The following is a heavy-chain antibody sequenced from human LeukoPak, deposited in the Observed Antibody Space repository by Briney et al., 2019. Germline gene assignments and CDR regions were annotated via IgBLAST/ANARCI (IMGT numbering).Heavy chain of an antibody. Sequence: GSLRLFCAASGFTIRTYANSVVRQAPGKGLELVSGISDSGDGTYYAESVKAPFTISRDNSKNTVFLQMNSLRADDTDKYYCAKDKAPGSWHTPSDFWGQGTLVTVSS. J-gene: IGHJ4*02. D-gene: IGHD6-13*01. CDR2: ISDSGDGT. CDR1: GFTIRTYA. CDR3: AKDKAPGSWHTPSDF. V-gene: IGHV3-23*01.